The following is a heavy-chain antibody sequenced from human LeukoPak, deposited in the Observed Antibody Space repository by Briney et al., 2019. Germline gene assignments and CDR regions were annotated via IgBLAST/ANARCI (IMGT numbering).Heavy chain of an antibody. V-gene: IGHV4-59*01. Sequence: SETLSLTCTVSGGSISSYYWSWIRQPPGKGLEWIGYIYYSGSTNYNPSLKSRVTTSVDTSKNQFSLKLSSVTAADTAVYYCARGQVPYFTYSNYAWFDPWGQGTLVTVSS. D-gene: IGHD4-11*01. CDR2: IYYSGST. CDR1: GGSISSYY. J-gene: IGHJ5*02. CDR3: ARGQVPYFTYSNYAWFDP.